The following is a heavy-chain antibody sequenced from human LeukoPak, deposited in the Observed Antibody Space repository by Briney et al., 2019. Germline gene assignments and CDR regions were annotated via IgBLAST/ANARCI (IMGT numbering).Heavy chain of an antibody. CDR3: ARDNYGAEEGIGSSLVWLDP. V-gene: IGHV7-4-1*02. Sequence: GASVKVSCKASGYTFTSYGISWVRQAPGQGLEWMGWIDTSTGNPTYAQGFTGQFVFSLDTSVSTAYLQINNLKAEDTAVYYCARDNYGAEEGIGSSLVWLDPWGQGTLVTVSS. CDR1: GYTFTSYG. J-gene: IGHJ5*02. D-gene: IGHD6-13*01. CDR2: IDTSTGNP.